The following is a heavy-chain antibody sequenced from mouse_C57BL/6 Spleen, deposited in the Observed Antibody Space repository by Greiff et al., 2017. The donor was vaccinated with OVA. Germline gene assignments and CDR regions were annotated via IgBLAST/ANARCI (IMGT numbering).Heavy chain of an antibody. V-gene: IGHV14-2*01. D-gene: IGHD1-1*01. CDR2: IDPEDGET. Sequence: EVKLMESGAELVKPGASVKLSCTASGFNIKDYYMHWVKQRTEQGLEWIGRIDPEDGETKYAPKFQGKATITADTSSNTAYLQLSSLTSEDTAVYYCARSYYYGSSYGYFEVWGTGTTVTVSS. CDR1: GFNIKDYY. J-gene: IGHJ1*03. CDR3: ARSYYYGSSYGYFEV.